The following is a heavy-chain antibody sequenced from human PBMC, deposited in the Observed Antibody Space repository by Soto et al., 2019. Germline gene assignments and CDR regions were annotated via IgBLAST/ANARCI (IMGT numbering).Heavy chain of an antibody. D-gene: IGHD3-9*01. CDR2: IWYDGSNK. J-gene: IGHJ4*02. CDR1: GFTFSSYG. CDR3: ARGVADILTGYYNLLDY. Sequence: QVQLVESGGGVVQPGRSLRLSCAASGFTFSSYGMHWVRQAPGKGLEWVAVIWYDGSNKYYADSVKGRFTISRDNSKKTLYLQKNSLRAEDTAVYYCARGVADILTGYYNLLDYWHQGTLVTVSS. V-gene: IGHV3-33*01.